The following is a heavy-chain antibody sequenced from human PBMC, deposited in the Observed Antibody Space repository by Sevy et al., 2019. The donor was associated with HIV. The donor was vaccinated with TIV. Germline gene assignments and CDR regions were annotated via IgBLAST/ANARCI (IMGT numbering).Heavy chain of an antibody. CDR2: SYHSGST. CDR3: ARVRIVGALDY. CDR1: GGSISSSNW. V-gene: IGHV4-4*02. D-gene: IGHD1-26*01. Sequence: SETLSLTCAVSGGSISSSNWWSWVRQPPGKGLEWIGESYHSGSTNYNPSLKSRVTISVDKSKNQFSRKLGSVTAADTAVYYCARVRIVGALDYWGQGTLVTVSS. J-gene: IGHJ4*02.